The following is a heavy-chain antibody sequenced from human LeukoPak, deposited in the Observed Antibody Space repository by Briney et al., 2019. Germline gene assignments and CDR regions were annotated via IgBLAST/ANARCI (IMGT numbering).Heavy chain of an antibody. D-gene: IGHD6-25*01. V-gene: IGHV1-46*01. CDR1: VYTFTSYY. CDR3: ARVGSAAATADY. CDR2: INPRGGST. Sequence: EASVKVSCKASVYTFTSYYMHWMRQAPGQGPEWMGIINPRGGSTDYAQKFQGRITMTSDTSTSTVYMELNSLRSDDTAVYFCARVGSAAATADYWGQGTLVTVSS. J-gene: IGHJ4*02.